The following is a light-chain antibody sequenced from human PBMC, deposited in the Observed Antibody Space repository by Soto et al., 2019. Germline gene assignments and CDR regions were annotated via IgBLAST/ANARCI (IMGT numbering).Light chain of an antibody. Sequence: DIQMTQSPSSLSASVGDRVTITCRASQSISIYLNWYQQKPGKAPKLLIYAASSLQSGVPSRFSGSRSGTDFTLTISSLQLEDFATYYCQQSYSTPPWTFGQGTKVDIK. CDR3: QQSYSTPPWT. V-gene: IGKV1-39*01. CDR2: AAS. CDR1: QSISIY. J-gene: IGKJ1*01.